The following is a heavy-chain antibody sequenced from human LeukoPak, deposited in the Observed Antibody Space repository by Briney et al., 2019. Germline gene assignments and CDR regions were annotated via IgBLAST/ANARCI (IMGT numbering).Heavy chain of an antibody. D-gene: IGHD6-19*01. CDR2: ISSSSSYI. V-gene: IGHV3-21*01. Sequence: GGSLRLSCAASGFTFSSYSMNWVRQAPGKGREWVSSISSSSSYIYYADSVKGRFTISRDNAKNSLYLQMNSLRAEDTAVYCCARVTAGSGWPPGGKHYYYVDVWGKGTTVTVSS. CDR1: GFTFSSYS. CDR3: ARVTAGSGWPPGGKHYYYVDV. J-gene: IGHJ6*03.